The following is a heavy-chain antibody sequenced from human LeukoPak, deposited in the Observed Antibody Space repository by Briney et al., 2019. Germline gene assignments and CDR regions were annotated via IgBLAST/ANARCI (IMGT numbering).Heavy chain of an antibody. V-gene: IGHV4-59*01. Sequence: SETLSLTXTVSGGSISSYYWSWIRQPPGKGLEWIGYIYYSGSTNYNPSLKSRVTISVDTSKNQFSLKLSSVTAADTAVYYCARGYGGITYYFDYWGQGTLVTVSS. CDR3: ARGYGGITYYFDY. D-gene: IGHD4-23*01. J-gene: IGHJ4*02. CDR1: GGSISSYY. CDR2: IYYSGST.